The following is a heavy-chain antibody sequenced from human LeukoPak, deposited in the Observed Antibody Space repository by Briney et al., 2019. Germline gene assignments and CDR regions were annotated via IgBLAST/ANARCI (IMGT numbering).Heavy chain of an antibody. J-gene: IGHJ4*02. D-gene: IGHD3-10*01. CDR3: AKDRGWFGGSLANFDY. CDR1: GFTFSSYW. V-gene: IGHV3-74*01. Sequence: GGSLRLSCAASGFTFSSYWMHWVRQAPGKGLVWVSRINSDGSSTSYADSVKGRFTISRDHSKSTLYVQMNSLRADDTAVYYCAKDRGWFGGSLANFDYWGQGTLVTVSS. CDR2: INSDGSST.